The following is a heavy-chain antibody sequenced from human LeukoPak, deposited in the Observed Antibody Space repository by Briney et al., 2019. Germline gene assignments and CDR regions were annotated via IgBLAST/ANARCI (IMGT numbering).Heavy chain of an antibody. CDR1: GFPFSTND. CDR2: ISGSASGGT. D-gene: IGHD1-1*01. J-gene: IGHJ4*02. CDR3: AKVKTHWYFDN. Sequence: GGSLRLSCAASGFPFSTNDMSWVRQAPGKGLEWVSAISGSASGGTTYEDSVKGRFTISRDNSKGTLYLQMNSLRAEDTAVYYCAKVKTHWYFDNWRRGTLVTVSS. V-gene: IGHV3-23*01.